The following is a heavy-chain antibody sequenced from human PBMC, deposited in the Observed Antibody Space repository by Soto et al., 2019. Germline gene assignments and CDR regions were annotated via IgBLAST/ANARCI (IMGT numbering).Heavy chain of an antibody. J-gene: IGHJ4*02. CDR3: ARPYCSGGSCYSPPDY. CDR1: GFTLSNFW. CDR2: INTDGSST. Sequence: EVQVVDSGGGLVQPGGSLRLSCAASGFTLSNFWAYWVRQAPGRGLVWVSGINTDGSSTTYADSVKGRFTISRDNAKDTVYLQMNSLRAEDTAVYYCARPYCSGGSCYSPPDYWGQGSLVTVSS. V-gene: IGHV3-74*03. D-gene: IGHD2-15*01.